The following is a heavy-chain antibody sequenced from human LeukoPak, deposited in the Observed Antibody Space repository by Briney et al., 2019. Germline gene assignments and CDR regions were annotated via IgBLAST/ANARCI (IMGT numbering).Heavy chain of an antibody. V-gene: IGHV4-34*01. CDR3: ARARARGYSYGFGIYYFDY. Sequence: SETVSLTCADYGGSFSGYYWSWIRQPPGKGLEWIGEINHSGSTNYNPSLKSRVTISVDTSKNQFSLKLSSVTAADTAVYYCARARARGYSYGFGIYYFDYWGQGTLVTVSS. CDR2: INHSGST. J-gene: IGHJ4*02. D-gene: IGHD5-18*01. CDR1: GGSFSGYY.